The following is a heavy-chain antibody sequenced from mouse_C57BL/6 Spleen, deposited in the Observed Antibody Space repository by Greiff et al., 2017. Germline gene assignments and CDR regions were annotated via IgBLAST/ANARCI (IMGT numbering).Heavy chain of an antibody. J-gene: IGHJ3*01. CDR3: AREEGDGTSFAY. CDR2: IYPRSGNT. V-gene: IGHV1-81*01. D-gene: IGHD2-3*01. Sequence: VKLQESGAELARPGASVKLSCKASGYTFTSYGISWVKQRTGQGLEWIGEIYPRSGNTYYNEKFKGKATLTADKSSSTAYMELRSLTSEDSAVYFCAREEGDGTSFAYWGQGTLVTVSA. CDR1: GYTFTSYG.